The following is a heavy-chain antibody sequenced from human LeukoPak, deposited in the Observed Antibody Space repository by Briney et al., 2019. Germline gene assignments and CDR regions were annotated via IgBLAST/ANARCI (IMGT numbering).Heavy chain of an antibody. J-gene: IGHJ4*02. CDR2: IYHSGST. Sequence: SETLSLTCTVSGYSISSGYYWGWIRQPPGKGLEWIGSIYHSGSTYYNPSLKSRVTISVDTSKNQFSLKLSSVTAADTAVYYCARGFYGDYGRPLDYWGQGALVTVSS. D-gene: IGHD4-17*01. CDR1: GYSISSGYY. V-gene: IGHV4-38-2*02. CDR3: ARGFYGDYGRPLDY.